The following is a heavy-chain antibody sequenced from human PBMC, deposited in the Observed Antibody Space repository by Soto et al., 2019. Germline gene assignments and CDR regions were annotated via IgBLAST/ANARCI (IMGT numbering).Heavy chain of an antibody. D-gene: IGHD1-26*01. CDR1: GFTFSSYA. CDR3: AKDLGGSYLY. V-gene: IGHV3-23*01. CDR2: ISGSGGST. J-gene: IGHJ4*02. Sequence: GGSLRLSCXASGFTFSSYAMSWVRQAPGKGLERVSAISGSGGSTYYADSVKGRFTISRDNSKNTLHLQMNSLRAEDTAVYYCAKDLGGSYLYWGQGTLVTVSS.